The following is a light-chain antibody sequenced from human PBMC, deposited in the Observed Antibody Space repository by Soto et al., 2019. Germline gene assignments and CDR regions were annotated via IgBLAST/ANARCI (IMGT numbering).Light chain of an antibody. J-gene: IGKJ5*01. Sequence: EIVMTQSPATLSVFPGERATLSCRASQSVSNNLAWYQQKPGQAPRLLIYGASTRATGIPARFSGSGSGTEFTLPISSLQSEDFAVYYCQQYNNWAITFGQGTRLEIK. CDR3: QQYNNWAIT. CDR2: GAS. CDR1: QSVSNN. V-gene: IGKV3-15*01.